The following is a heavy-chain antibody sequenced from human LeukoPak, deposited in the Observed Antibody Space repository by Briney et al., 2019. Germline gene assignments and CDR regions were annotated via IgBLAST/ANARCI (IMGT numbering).Heavy chain of an antibody. Sequence: GGSLRLSCAPSGDTFSSYEMNWVRQAPGRGLEWVSYISSSGSTIYYADSVKGRFTISRDNAKNSLYLQMNSLRAEDTAVYYCARVGAMDPSFDYWGQGTLVTVSS. V-gene: IGHV3-48*03. CDR3: ARVGAMDPSFDY. D-gene: IGHD1-26*01. CDR2: ISSSGSTI. CDR1: GDTFSSYE. J-gene: IGHJ4*02.